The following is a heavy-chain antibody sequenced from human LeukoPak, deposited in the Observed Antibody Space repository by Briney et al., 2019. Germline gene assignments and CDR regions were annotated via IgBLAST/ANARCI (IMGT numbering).Heavy chain of an antibody. D-gene: IGHD3-22*01. J-gene: IGHJ4*02. CDR2: IKQDGSEK. Sequence: GGSLRPSCAASGFTFSSYWMSWVRQAPGKGLELVANIKQDGSEKYYVDSVKGRFTISRDNAKNSLYLQMNSLRAEDTAVYYCARDPLPYYYDSSGYYYDYWGQGTLVTVSS. CDR1: GFTFSSYW. CDR3: ARDPLPYYYDSSGYYYDY. V-gene: IGHV3-7*01.